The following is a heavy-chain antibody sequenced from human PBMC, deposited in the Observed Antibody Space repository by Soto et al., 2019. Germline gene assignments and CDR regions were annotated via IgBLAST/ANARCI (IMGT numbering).Heavy chain of an antibody. CDR3: ARGSTSWDY. J-gene: IGHJ4*02. CDR2: IYYRGTT. D-gene: IGHD2-2*01. CDR1: GGSVSSGGYY. Sequence: QVQLQESGPGLVKPSETLSLTCTVSGGSVSSGGYYWSWIRQPPGKGLEWIGYIYYRGTTNYNPSRRRRVTLTVDTSKNRFSLRLTSVTAADTAVYYCARGSTSWDYWGQGTLVTVSS. V-gene: IGHV4-61*08.